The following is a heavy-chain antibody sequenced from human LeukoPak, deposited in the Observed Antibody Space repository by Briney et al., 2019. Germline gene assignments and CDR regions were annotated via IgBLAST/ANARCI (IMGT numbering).Heavy chain of an antibody. J-gene: IGHJ4*02. D-gene: IGHD3-3*02. CDR3: ARDVSMFIGGGDS. CDR1: GDSVSRTSAA. CDR2: TYYRSKWSY. Sequence: SQTLSLTCAISGDSVSRTSAAWNWIRQSPSRGLEWLGRTYYRSKWSYDYAVSVQSRITINPDTSKNQFSLHLNSVTPEDTAMYYCARDVSMFIGGGDSWGLGTLVTVSS. V-gene: IGHV6-1*01.